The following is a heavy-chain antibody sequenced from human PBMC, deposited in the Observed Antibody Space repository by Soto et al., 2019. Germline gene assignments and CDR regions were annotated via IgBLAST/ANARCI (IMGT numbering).Heavy chain of an antibody. V-gene: IGHV3-23*01. Sequence: GGSLRLSCAASAFTFSRFAMSWVRQTPGNGLEWVSAISGSGGSTYYADSVKGRFTISRDNSKNTLYLQMNSLRAEDTAVYYCAANRGYNYYYGMDVWGQGTTVTVSS. D-gene: IGHD3-22*01. CDR3: AANRGYNYYYGMDV. CDR2: ISGSGGST. J-gene: IGHJ6*02. CDR1: AFTFSRFA.